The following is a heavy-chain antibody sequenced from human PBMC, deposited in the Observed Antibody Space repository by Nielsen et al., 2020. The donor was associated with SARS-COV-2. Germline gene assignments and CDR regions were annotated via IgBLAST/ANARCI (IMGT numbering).Heavy chain of an antibody. J-gene: IGHJ6*03. CDR2: ISGRGESS. D-gene: IGHD3-10*01. V-gene: IGHV3-23*01. Sequence: GGSLRLSCVTSGFKFSDCGMSWVRQASGKGLQWVSGISGRGESSSYADSVKGRFTISRDASKNTLYLQMNSLRVEDTAMYYCAKGTIIRVSEYYYMDVWGKGTTVTVSS. CDR3: AKGTIIRVSEYYYMDV. CDR1: GFKFSDCG.